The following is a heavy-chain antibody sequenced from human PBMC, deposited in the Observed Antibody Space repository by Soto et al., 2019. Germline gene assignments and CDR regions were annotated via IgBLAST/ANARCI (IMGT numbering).Heavy chain of an antibody. CDR2: IGTAGDT. Sequence: PGGSLRLSCAASGFNFSSYDMHWVRQATGKGLEWVSTIGTAGDTYYPGSVKGRFTISRENAKNSLYLQMNSLRAGDTAVYYCVRNREYSSSCDYYYYMDVRGKGTTVTVSS. D-gene: IGHD6-13*01. CDR1: GFNFSSYD. V-gene: IGHV3-13*01. CDR3: VRNREYSSSCDYYYYMDV. J-gene: IGHJ6*03.